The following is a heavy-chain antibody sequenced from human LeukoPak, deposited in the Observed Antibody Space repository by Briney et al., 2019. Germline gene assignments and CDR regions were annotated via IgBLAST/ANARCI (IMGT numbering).Heavy chain of an antibody. J-gene: IGHJ4*02. CDR2: ISSSGSTI. Sequence: GGSPRLSCAASGFTFSDYYMSWIRQAPGKGLEWVSYISSSGSTIYYADSVKGRYTISRDNAKNSLYLQMNSLRAEDTAVYYCATLDSSSSDYWGQGTLVTVSS. CDR1: GFTFSDYY. CDR3: ATLDSSSSDY. D-gene: IGHD6-6*01. V-gene: IGHV3-11*01.